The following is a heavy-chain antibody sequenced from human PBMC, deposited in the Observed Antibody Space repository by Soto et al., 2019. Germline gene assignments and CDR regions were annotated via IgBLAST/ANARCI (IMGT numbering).Heavy chain of an antibody. V-gene: IGHV1-18*01. CDR1: GYTFTSYH. CDR2: ISAYNTHT. CDR3: ARDTPPTDY. J-gene: IGHJ4*02. Sequence: QVQLVQSGAEVKKPGASVKVSCKTSGYTFTSYHISWVRQAPGQGLEWMGWISAYNTHTNYAQKFQGRVTMTTATLTSTAYMELRSLRSDDTAVYYCARDTPPTDYWGQGTLVTVSS.